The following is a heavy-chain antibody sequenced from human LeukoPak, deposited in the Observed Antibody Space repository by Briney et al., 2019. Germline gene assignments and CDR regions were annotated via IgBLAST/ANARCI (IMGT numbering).Heavy chain of an antibody. CDR1: GGSFSGYY. J-gene: IGHJ5*02. D-gene: IGHD3-3*01. CDR3: ARGESRLEWYPLRWFDP. V-gene: IGHV4-34*01. CDR2: INHSGST. Sequence: PSETLSLTCAVYGGSFSGYYWSWIRQPPGKGLEWIGEINHSGSTNYNPSLKSRVTISVDTSKNQFSLKLSSVTAADTAVYYRARGESRLEWYPLRWFDPWGQGTLVTVSS.